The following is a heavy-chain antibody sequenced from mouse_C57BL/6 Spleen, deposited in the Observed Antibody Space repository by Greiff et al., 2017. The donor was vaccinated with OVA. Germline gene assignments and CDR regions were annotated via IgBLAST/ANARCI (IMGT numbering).Heavy chain of an antibody. CDR2: IDTEDGDT. Sequence: EVQRVESGAELVRPGASVKLSCTASGFNIKDYYMHWVKQRPEQGLEWIGRIDTEDGDTEYAPKFQGKATMTADTSSNTSYLQLSSLTSEDTAVYYCTLYDYDGSYFDYWGQGTTLTVSS. D-gene: IGHD2-4*01. CDR3: TLYDYDGSYFDY. CDR1: GFNIKDYY. J-gene: IGHJ2*01. V-gene: IGHV14-1*01.